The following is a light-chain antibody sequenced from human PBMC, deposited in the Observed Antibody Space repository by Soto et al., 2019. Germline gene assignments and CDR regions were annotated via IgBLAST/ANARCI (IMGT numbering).Light chain of an antibody. CDR2: GAS. V-gene: IGKV3-20*01. CDR3: QQYGSSLALT. Sequence: EIVMSQSPATLSVSPGERATLSCRVSQRITSAYLAWYQQKPGQAPRLLIYGASSRATGVPGRFSGSGSGTDFTLTISRLEPEDFAVYYCQQYGSSLALTFGGGTKV. J-gene: IGKJ4*01. CDR1: QRITSAY.